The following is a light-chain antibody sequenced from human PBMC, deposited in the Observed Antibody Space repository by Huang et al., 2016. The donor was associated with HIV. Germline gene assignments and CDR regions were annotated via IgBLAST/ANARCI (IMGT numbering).Light chain of an antibody. CDR2: GAS. Sequence: EVVMTQSSATLSVSPGERATLSCRASQSVSSNLAWYQQKPGQAPRLLIDGASTRATGIPARVSGSGSGTEFTLTISSLQSEDFAVYYCQQYNNWPPVTFGQGTKLEIK. J-gene: IGKJ2*01. CDR1: QSVSSN. V-gene: IGKV3D-15*01. CDR3: QQYNNWPPVT.